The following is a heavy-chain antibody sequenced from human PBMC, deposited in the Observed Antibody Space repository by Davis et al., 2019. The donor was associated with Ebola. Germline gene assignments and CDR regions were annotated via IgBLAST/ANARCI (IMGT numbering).Heavy chain of an antibody. CDR3: ACRGVVVVTPDY. D-gene: IGHD3-22*01. CDR1: GFTFSSYA. Sequence: ESLKISCAASGFTFSSYAMSWVRQAPGKGLEWVSAISGSGGSTYYADSVKGRFTISRDNSKNTLYLQMNSLRAEDTAVYYCACRGVVVVTPDYWGQGTLVTVSS. CDR2: ISGSGGST. J-gene: IGHJ4*02. V-gene: IGHV3-23*01.